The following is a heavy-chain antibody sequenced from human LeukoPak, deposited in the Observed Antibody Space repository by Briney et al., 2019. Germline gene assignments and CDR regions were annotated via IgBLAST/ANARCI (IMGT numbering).Heavy chain of an antibody. Sequence: SETLSLTCTVSGGSISSSSYYWGWIRQPPGKGLEWIGSIYYSGSTYYNPSLKSRVTISVDTSKNQFSLKLSSVTAADTAVYYCARGYYDFFYYMDVWGKGTTVTVSS. J-gene: IGHJ6*03. CDR1: GGSISSSSYY. V-gene: IGHV4-39*07. CDR3: ARGYYDFFYYMDV. D-gene: IGHD3-3*01. CDR2: IYYSGST.